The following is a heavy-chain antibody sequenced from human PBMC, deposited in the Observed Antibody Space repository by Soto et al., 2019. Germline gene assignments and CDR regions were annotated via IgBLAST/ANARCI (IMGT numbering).Heavy chain of an antibody. Sequence: EVQLVEAGGGSVQPGGSLRLSCAASGFTFSSYNMNWVRQAPGKGLEWVSYISSSSTIYYEDSVKGRFTISRDSAKNSLYLQMSSLRAEDTAVYYCARVGGVGYCSGGSCPYHFDYWGQGTLVTVSS. CDR2: ISSSSTI. J-gene: IGHJ4*02. CDR1: GFTFSSYN. D-gene: IGHD2-15*01. CDR3: ARVGGVGYCSGGSCPYHFDY. V-gene: IGHV3-48*01.